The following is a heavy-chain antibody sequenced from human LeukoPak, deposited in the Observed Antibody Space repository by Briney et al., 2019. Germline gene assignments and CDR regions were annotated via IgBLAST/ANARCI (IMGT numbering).Heavy chain of an antibody. V-gene: IGHV4-59*01. CDR3: ADVFRVDVGAGDASFDY. CDR1: TSSMSNFD. D-gene: IGHD7-27*01. CDR2: IYSSGIT. Sequence: SVTLSLTCTVYTSSMSNFDWRWTPQPPGKGLEGSAYIYSSGITHYNPSHRSRVTISIDMSKKPITLKLSSATAAKTAWYHCADVFRVDVGAGDASFDYWGQGILVTVSS. J-gene: IGHJ4*02.